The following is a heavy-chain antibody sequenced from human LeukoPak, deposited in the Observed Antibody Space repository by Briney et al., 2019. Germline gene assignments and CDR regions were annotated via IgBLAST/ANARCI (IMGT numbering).Heavy chain of an antibody. D-gene: IGHD3-10*01. V-gene: IGHV1-2*06. CDR2: INPNSGGT. J-gene: IGHJ4*02. CDR1: GYTFTGYY. CDR3: ARDQKYYGSGSYSDPDY. Sequence: GASVKVSCKASGYTFTGYYMHWVRQAPGQGLEWMGRINPNSGGTNYAQKFQGRVTMTRDTSISTAHMELSRVRSDDTAVYYCARDQKYYGSGSYSDPDYWGQGTLVTVSS.